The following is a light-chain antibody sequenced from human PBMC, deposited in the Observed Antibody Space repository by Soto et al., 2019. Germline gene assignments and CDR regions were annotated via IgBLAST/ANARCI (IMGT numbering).Light chain of an antibody. CDR1: QSVSPY. V-gene: IGKV3D-15*01. CDR2: DAS. Sequence: EIVMTQSPAILSVSPGERATLSCRASQSVSPYLAWYQQKPGQAPRLLIYDASNRATGIPARFSGRGSGTDFTLTISSLEPDDFAVYYCHQYNNWPPWTFGQGTKVDIK. CDR3: HQYNNWPPWT. J-gene: IGKJ1*01.